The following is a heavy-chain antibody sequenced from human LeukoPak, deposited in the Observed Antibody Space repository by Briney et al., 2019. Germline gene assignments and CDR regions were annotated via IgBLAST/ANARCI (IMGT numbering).Heavy chain of an antibody. V-gene: IGHV3-21*01. CDR2: NSTSSSYI. CDR1: GLTLNGLG. Sequence: GGSLTLSCTLSGLTLNGLGMKWVRQAPGGGRECVSSNSTSSSYIYYADSMKSRYTTSRKNPTNSLYLRMNGPRAEDTAVYYCARNRGDQSYFYGWGQGTLVTVSS. J-gene: IGHJ4*02. CDR3: ARNRGDQSYFYG. D-gene: IGHD4-17*01.